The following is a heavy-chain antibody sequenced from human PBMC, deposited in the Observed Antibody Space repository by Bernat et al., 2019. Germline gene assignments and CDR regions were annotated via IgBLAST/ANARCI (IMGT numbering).Heavy chain of an antibody. J-gene: IGHJ4*02. V-gene: IGHV4-34*01. CDR3: ARGVFGPFAKF. CDR1: GGSFSGYY. D-gene: IGHD3-16*01. Sequence: QVQLQQWGAGLLKPSETLSLTCAVYGGSFSGYYWSWIRQPPGKGLEWIGEINHSGSTNYNPSLKSRVTISVDTSKNQFSLKLSSVTAADTAVYYCARGVFGPFAKFWGQGTLVTVSS. CDR2: INHSGST.